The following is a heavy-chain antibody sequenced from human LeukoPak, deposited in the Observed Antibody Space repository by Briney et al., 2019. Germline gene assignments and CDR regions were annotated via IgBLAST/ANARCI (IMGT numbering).Heavy chain of an antibody. CDR2: IHYSGGS. Sequence: SETLSLTCTVSGGSIRSDYWNWIRQPPGKGLEWIGYIHYSGGSNYNPSLQSRVTISMDSSKNQFSLTLRSVTAADTAVYYCARGARAGYNLEPFDYWGQGTLVTVSS. CDR1: GGSIRSDY. V-gene: IGHV4-59*08. D-gene: IGHD5-24*01. J-gene: IGHJ4*02. CDR3: ARGARAGYNLEPFDY.